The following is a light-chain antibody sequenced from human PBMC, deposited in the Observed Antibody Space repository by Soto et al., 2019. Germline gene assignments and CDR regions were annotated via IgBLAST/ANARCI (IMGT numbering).Light chain of an antibody. Sequence: QLTQSPSSLSASVGDRVTITCRASQGIKNWLAWYQQKPGKAPNLLIYTGSSLQSGVPSRFSGSGSGTDFTLTINSLQPEDVATYYCQQAASFPLTFGQGTRLEI. J-gene: IGKJ5*01. CDR3: QQAASFPLT. CDR1: QGIKNW. V-gene: IGKV1-12*01. CDR2: TGS.